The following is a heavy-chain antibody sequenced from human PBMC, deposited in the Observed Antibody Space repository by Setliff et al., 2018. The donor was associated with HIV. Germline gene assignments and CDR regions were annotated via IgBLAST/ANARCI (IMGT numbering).Heavy chain of an antibody. Sequence: GGSLRLSCAVSGLILSDQFIDWVRQAPGKGLEWVGRTRSRAYSYTTQYAASVKDRFTISRDDAENSVFLQMNSLKTEDTAMYFCVRASPPFHIWGQGTMVTVSS. CDR2: TRSRAYSYTT. V-gene: IGHV3-72*01. J-gene: IGHJ3*02. CDR3: VRASPPFHI. CDR1: GLILSDQF.